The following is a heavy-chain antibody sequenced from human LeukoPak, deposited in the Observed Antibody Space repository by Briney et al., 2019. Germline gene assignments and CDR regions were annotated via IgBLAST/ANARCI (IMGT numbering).Heavy chain of an antibody. CDR1: GFTFSSYG. J-gene: IGHJ4*02. D-gene: IGHD6-19*01. V-gene: IGHV3-23*01. CDR2: ISGSGGST. Sequence: GGSLRPSCAASGFTFSSYGMSWVRQAPGKGLEWGSAISGSGGSTYYADSVKGRFTISRDNSKNTLYLQMNSLRAEDTAVYYCAKYKQWLVHDYWGQGTLVTVSS. CDR3: AKYKQWLVHDY.